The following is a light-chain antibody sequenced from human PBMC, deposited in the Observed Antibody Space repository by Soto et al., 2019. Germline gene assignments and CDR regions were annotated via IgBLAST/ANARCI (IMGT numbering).Light chain of an antibody. CDR3: QQFSSYPPT. Sequence: EIVLMQSPGTLSLSPGERSTLSCMAIQTVRNNYLAWYQQKPGQVPRLLIYDASSRATGIPDRFSGGGSGTDVTLTISRLEPEDLAVYYCQQFSSYPPTFGGGTKVDIK. CDR1: QTVRNNY. CDR2: DAS. J-gene: IGKJ4*01. V-gene: IGKV3-20*01.